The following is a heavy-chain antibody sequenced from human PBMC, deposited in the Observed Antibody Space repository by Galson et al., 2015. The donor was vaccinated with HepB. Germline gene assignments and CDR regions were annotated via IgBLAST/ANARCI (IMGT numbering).Heavy chain of an antibody. J-gene: IGHJ4*02. CDR2: ISGSGDST. V-gene: IGHV3-23*01. CDR3: ASYYVSGTSLC. Sequence: SLRLSCAVSGVTFRTYAMSWVRQAPGKGLEWVSGISGSGDSTYSADSVKGRFTISRDNSKNTLYLQMSSLRAEDTAVYYCASYYVSGTSLCWGQGTLVTVSS. D-gene: IGHD3-10*01. CDR1: GVTFRTYA.